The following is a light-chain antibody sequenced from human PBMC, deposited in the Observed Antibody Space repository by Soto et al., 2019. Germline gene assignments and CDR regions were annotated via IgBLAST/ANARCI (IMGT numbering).Light chain of an antibody. Sequence: DIQLTQSPSFLSASVGDRVTITCRASQTASSYLVWYQQKQGKAPKVLITDASTLQSGVPSRFSGSGFGTEFTLSTRGLQREDVATYYCQQLNNFVTFGPGTKVNI. CDR2: DAS. V-gene: IGKV1-9*01. J-gene: IGKJ3*01. CDR3: QQLNNFVT. CDR1: QTASSY.